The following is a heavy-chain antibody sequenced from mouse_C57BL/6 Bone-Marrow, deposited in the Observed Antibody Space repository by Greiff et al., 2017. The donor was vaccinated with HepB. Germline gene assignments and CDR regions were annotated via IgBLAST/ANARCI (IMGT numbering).Heavy chain of an antibody. CDR1: GYTFTSYW. Sequence: EVQLQQSGTVLARPGASVKMSCKTSGYTFTSYWMHWVKQRPGQGLEWIGAIYPGNSDTSYNQKFKGKAKLTAVTSASTAYMELSSLTNEDSAVYSCTRSSTVVATDWYFDVWGTGTTVTVSS. J-gene: IGHJ1*03. D-gene: IGHD1-1*01. CDR2: IYPGNSDT. CDR3: TRSSTVVATDWYFDV. V-gene: IGHV1-5*01.